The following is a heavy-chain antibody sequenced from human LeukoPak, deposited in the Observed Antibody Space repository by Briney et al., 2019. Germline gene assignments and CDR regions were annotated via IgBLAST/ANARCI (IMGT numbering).Heavy chain of an antibody. CDR1: GFTFSSYA. D-gene: IGHD2-15*01. CDR2: ISYDGSHK. V-gene: IGHV3-30*04. CDR3: AKVAVVAARGYFDY. Sequence: GRSLRLSCAASGFTFSSYAMHWVRQAPGKGLEWVAVISYDGSHKKYADSVKGRFTISRVNSQKTLYLQMNSLRAEDAAVYYCAKVAVVAARGYFDYWGQGTLVTVSS. J-gene: IGHJ4*02.